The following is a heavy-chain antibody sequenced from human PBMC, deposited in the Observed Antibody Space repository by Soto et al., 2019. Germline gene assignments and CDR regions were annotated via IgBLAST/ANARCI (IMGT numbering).Heavy chain of an antibody. J-gene: IGHJ4*02. Sequence: EVQLLESGGGLVQPGGSLRLSCAASGFTFSSYAMSWVRQAPGKGLEWVSAISGSGGSTYYADSVKGRFTISRDNSKNTLYLQMNSLGAEDTVVYYCAKDLYYYDSSGYYPKLYFDYWGQGTLVTVSS. V-gene: IGHV3-23*01. D-gene: IGHD3-22*01. CDR2: ISGSGGST. CDR1: GFTFSSYA. CDR3: AKDLYYYDSSGYYPKLYFDY.